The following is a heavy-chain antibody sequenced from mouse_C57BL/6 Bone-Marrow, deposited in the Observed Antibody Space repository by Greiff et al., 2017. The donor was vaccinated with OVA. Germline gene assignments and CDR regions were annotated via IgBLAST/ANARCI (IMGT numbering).Heavy chain of an antibody. J-gene: IGHJ2*01. CDR1: GFTFSSYA. CDR2: ISDGGSYT. D-gene: IGHD2-3*01. CDR3: ARLRWLLLDY. V-gene: IGHV5-4*03. Sequence: EVMLVESGGGLVKPGGSLKLSCAASGFTFSSYAMSWVRQTPEQRLEWVATISDGGSYTYYPDNVKGRFTISRDNAKNNLYLQMSHLKSEDTAMDYCARLRWLLLDYWGQGTTLTVSS.